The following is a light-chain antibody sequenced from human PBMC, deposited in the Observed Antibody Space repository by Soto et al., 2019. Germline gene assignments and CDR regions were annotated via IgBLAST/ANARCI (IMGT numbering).Light chain of an antibody. CDR2: EVS. Sequence: DIQMTQSPSTLSASEGDRVTITCRPSRDIRGWLAWYQQKPGKAPKILMYEVSKLKGGVPSRFSGSGTGTEFTLNISRLQPDDFATYYCQQYESFSTFGQGTQVEIK. CDR1: RDIRGW. J-gene: IGKJ2*01. CDR3: QQYESFST. V-gene: IGKV1-5*03.